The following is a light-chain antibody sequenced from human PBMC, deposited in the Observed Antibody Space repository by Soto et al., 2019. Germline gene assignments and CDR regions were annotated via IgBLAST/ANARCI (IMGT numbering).Light chain of an antibody. J-gene: IGLJ1*01. V-gene: IGLV2-14*01. CDR1: SSDVGGYNY. CDR3: SSYTSSSTLYV. CDR2: EVS. Sequence: QSVLTQPASVSGSPGQSITISCTGTSSDVGGYNYVSWYQQHPGKVPKFIIYEVSHRPSGVSNRFSGSKSGNTASLTISRLQAEDEADYYCSSYTSSSTLYVFGTGTKVTVL.